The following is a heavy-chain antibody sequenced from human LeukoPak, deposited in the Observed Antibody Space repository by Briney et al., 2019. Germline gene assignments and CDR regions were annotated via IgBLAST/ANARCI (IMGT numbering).Heavy chain of an antibody. CDR1: GFALTSAA. J-gene: IGHJ5*02. V-gene: IGHV3-23*01. CDR2: LGSGGYT. CDR3: AQDSAGYTWA. D-gene: IGHD5-24*01. Sequence: GGSLRLSCAASGFALTSAAMDWVRQAPGKGLEWVSTLGSGGYTYYADSVKGRFTVSRDTSKNTLYLQMTSLRAEDTAIYDCAQDSAGYTWAWGQGTLVTVSS.